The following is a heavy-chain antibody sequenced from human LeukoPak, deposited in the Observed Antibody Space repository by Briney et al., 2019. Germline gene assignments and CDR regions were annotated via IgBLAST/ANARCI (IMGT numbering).Heavy chain of an antibody. CDR1: GFTFDDYG. J-gene: IGHJ4*02. CDR2: INWNGGST. Sequence: PGGSLRLSCAASGFTFDDYGMSWVRQAPGKGLEWVSGINWNGGSTGYADSVKGRFTISRDNAKNSLYLQMSSLRAEDTALYYCARRVYYGSGSYYCDYWGQGTLVTVSS. V-gene: IGHV3-20*04. D-gene: IGHD3-10*01. CDR3: ARRVYYGSGSYYCDY.